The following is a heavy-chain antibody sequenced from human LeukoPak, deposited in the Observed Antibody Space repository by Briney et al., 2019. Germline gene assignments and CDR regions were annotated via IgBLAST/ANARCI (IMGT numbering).Heavy chain of an antibody. D-gene: IGHD1-26*01. Sequence: SETLSLTCAVSDYSISSGYHWGWIRQPPEKALEWIGSIARSGSTYYSPSLKGRVTMSVDSSKNEFSLNLSSVTAADTAVYYCARGYIGNSGRYYYYYMDVWGTGTTVTVSS. CDR2: IARSGST. CDR3: ARGYIGNSGRYYYYYMDV. J-gene: IGHJ6*03. CDR1: DYSISSGYH. V-gene: IGHV4-38-2*01.